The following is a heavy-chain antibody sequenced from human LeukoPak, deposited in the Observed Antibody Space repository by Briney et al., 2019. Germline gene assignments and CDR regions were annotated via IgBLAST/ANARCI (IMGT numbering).Heavy chain of an antibody. CDR1: GDSISSGNYY. J-gene: IGHJ4*02. D-gene: IGHD3-3*01. CDR2: IYYSGST. Sequence: SQTLSLTCTVSGDSISSGNYYWTWIRQPPGKGLEWIGYIYYSGSTFYNPSLKSRVTISVDTSKNEFSLKLSSVTAADTAVYYCAREFWSGSFSDKWGQGTLVTVSS. V-gene: IGHV4-30-4*01. CDR3: AREFWSGSFSDK.